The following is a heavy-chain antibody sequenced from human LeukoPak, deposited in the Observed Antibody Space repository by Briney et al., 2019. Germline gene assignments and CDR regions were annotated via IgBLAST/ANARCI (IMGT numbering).Heavy chain of an antibody. Sequence: GGSLRLSCAASGLKFDDYAMHWVRQAPGKGLEWVSGISYNSGSIGYADSVKGRFTMSRDNAKSSLILQMNSLRPEDTAVYFCAKVGAVSLDSWGQGTLVTVTS. V-gene: IGHV3-9*01. D-gene: IGHD4-11*01. CDR2: ISYNSGSI. J-gene: IGHJ4*02. CDR3: AKVGAVSLDS. CDR1: GLKFDDYA.